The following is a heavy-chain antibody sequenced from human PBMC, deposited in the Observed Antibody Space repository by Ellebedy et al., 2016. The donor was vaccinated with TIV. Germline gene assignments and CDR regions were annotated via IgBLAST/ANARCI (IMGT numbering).Heavy chain of an antibody. CDR2: INHSGST. V-gene: IGHV4-34*01. D-gene: IGHD3-10*01. J-gene: IGHJ4*02. CDR1: GGSFSGYY. Sequence: SETLSLXXAVYGGSFSGYYWSWIRQPPGKGLEWIGEINHSGSTNYNPSLKSRVTISVDTSKNQFSLKLSSVTAADTAVYYCARDWTHGSGSYFDYWGQGTLVTVSS. CDR3: ARDWTHGSGSYFDY.